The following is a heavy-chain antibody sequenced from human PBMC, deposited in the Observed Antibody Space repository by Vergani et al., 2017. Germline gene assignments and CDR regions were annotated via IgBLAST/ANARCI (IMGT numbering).Heavy chain of an antibody. CDR1: GFSLSTSGVG. J-gene: IGHJ4*02. CDR2: IYWDDDK. Sequence: QITLKESGPTLVKPTQTLTLTCTFSGFSLSTSGVGVGWIRQPPGKALEWLALIYWDDDKRYSPSLKSRLTITKDTSKNQVVLTMTNMDPVDTATYYCAHILGLYYDSSGYYYVTLFDYWGQGTLVTVSS. CDR3: AHILGLYYDSSGYYYVTLFDY. D-gene: IGHD3-22*01. V-gene: IGHV2-5*02.